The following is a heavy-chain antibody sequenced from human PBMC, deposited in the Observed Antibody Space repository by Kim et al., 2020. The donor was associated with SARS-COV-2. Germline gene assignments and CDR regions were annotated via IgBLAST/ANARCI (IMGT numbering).Heavy chain of an antibody. CDR2: INSDGSST. D-gene: IGHD3-3*01. CDR3: ARDATAYYDFWSGYYYYYYDMDV. CDR1: GFTFSSYW. J-gene: IGHJ6*02. Sequence: GGSLRLSCAASGFTFSSYWMHWVRQAPGKGLVWVSRINSDGSSTSYADSVKGRFTISRDNAKNTLYLQMNSLRAEDTAVYYCARDATAYYDFWSGYYYYYYDMDVWGQGTTVTVSS. V-gene: IGHV3-74*01.